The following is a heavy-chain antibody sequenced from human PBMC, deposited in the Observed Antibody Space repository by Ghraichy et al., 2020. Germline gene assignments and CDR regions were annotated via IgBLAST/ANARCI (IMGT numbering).Heavy chain of an antibody. CDR2: IYSDGSGA. V-gene: IGHV3-74*01. Sequence: GGSLRLSCAASGFSFSNAWMHWVRQAPGKGLVWVSRIYSDGSGAIYADSVRGRFTISRDNAKSTVYLQMDSLRDDDTAVYYCARDVAYSFHYWGQGTLVTVSS. CDR3: ARDVAYSFHY. CDR1: GFSFSNAW. J-gene: IGHJ1*01. D-gene: IGHD2-15*01.